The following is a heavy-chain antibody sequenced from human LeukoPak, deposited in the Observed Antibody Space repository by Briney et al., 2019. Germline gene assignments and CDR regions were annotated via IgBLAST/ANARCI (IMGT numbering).Heavy chain of an antibody. CDR1: GYTFTSYG. D-gene: IGHD2-2*01. J-gene: IGHJ6*02. V-gene: IGHV1-18*01. Sequence: ASVKVSRKSSGYTFTSYGISWVRPAPGQGLEWMGWISAYNGNTNYAQKLQGRVTMTTDTSTSTAYRELRSLRSDDTAVYYCARVPAATTPLYYYYGMDVWGQGTTVTVSS. CDR3: ARVPAATTPLYYYYGMDV. CDR2: ISAYNGNT.